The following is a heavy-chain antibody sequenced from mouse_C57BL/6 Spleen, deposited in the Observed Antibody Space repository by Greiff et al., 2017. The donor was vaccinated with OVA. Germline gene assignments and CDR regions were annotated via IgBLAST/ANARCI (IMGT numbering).Heavy chain of an antibody. CDR1: GFTFSDYG. D-gene: IGHD2-4*01. CDR3: ARGDDYDVDYAMDY. J-gene: IGHJ4*01. V-gene: IGHV5-17*01. CDR2: ISSGSSTN. Sequence: EVKLVESGGGLVKPGGSLKLSCAASGFTFSDYGMHWVRQAPEKGLEWVAYISSGSSTNYYADTVKGRFTISSDNVKNTLFLQMTSLRSEVTAMYYCARGDDYDVDYAMDYWGQGTSVTVSS.